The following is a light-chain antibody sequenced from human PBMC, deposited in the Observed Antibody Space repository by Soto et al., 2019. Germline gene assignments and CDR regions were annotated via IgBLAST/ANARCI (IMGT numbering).Light chain of an antibody. CDR1: QSVSSNY. V-gene: IGKV3-20*01. CDR2: GAS. CDR3: QQYDISPLT. Sequence: EIVLTQSPDTLSLSPGERATLSCRASQSVSSNYLAWYQQKPGQAPRLLVSGASSRATGIPDRFSGSGSGADFTLTISRLEPEDFAVYYCQQYDISPLTFGGGTKVEI. J-gene: IGKJ4*01.